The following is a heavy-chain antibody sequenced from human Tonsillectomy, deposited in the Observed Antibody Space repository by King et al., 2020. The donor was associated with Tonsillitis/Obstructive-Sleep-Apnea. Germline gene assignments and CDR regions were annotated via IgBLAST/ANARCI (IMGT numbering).Heavy chain of an antibody. CDR2: IKSKTDGGTT. CDR3: TTLHCSSTSCYLYYYYYMDV. J-gene: IGHJ6*03. D-gene: IGHD2-2*01. Sequence: VQLVESGGGLVKPGGSLRLSCAASGFTFSNAWMSWVRQGPVKGLEWGGRIKSKTDGGTTDYAAPLKSRFTISSDDSKNTLYLQMNSLKTEDTAVYYCTTLHCSSTSCYLYYYYYMDVWGKGTTVTVSS. V-gene: IGHV3-15*01. CDR1: GFTFSNAW.